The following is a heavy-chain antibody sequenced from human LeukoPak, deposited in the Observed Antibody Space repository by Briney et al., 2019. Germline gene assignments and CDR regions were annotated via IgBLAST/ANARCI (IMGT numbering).Heavy chain of an antibody. J-gene: IGHJ4*02. Sequence: GGSLRLSCAASGFPFSGNAMSWVLQAPGRGLEWVSGVGGDEKAHYADFVRGRFTISRDNSKKTVYLQMNSLTVEDTAVYYCAKDLSWWVTADYWGQGVLVTVSS. CDR2: VGGDEKA. CDR1: GFPFSGNA. V-gene: IGHV3-23*01. CDR3: AKDLSWWVTADY. D-gene: IGHD2-21*02.